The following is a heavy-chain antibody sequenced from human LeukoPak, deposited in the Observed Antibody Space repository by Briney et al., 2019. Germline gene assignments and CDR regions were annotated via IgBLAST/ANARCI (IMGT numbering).Heavy chain of an antibody. CDR3: AKGYSYLDY. Sequence: ASVKVSCKASGFTFTSYDIHWVRQATGQGLEWMGRMNPNRGDTDYAQKFQGRVTMTRDTSISTAYMELSSLRSEDTALYYCAKGYSYLDYWGQGTLVTVSS. V-gene: IGHV1-8*01. CDR2: MNPNRGDT. D-gene: IGHD5-18*01. CDR1: GFTFTSYD. J-gene: IGHJ4*02.